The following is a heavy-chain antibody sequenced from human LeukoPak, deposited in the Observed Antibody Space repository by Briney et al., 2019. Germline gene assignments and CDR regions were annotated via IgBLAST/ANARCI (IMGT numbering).Heavy chain of an antibody. Sequence: SETLSLTCAVYGGSFSGYYWSWIRQPPGKGLEWIGEINHSGSTNYNPSLKSRVTISVDTSKNQFSLKLSSVTAADTAVYYCARGPLWFGESYLDYWGQGTLVTVSS. J-gene: IGHJ4*02. CDR3: ARGPLWFGESYLDY. V-gene: IGHV4-34*01. CDR2: INHSGST. CDR1: GGSFSGYY. D-gene: IGHD3-10*01.